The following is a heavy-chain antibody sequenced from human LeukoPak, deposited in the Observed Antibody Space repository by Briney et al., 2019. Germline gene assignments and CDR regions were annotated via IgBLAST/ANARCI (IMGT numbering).Heavy chain of an antibody. J-gene: IGHJ3*02. CDR1: GDSMRGHY. D-gene: IGHD2-2*01. V-gene: IGHV4-4*07. CDR2: IYTSGST. CDR3: ARGWYIVPAASDAFDI. Sequence: SETLSLTCTVSGDSMRGHYWSWIRQPSGKGLEWIGRIYTSGSTNYNPSLKSRVTMSVDTSKNQFSLKLSSVTAADTAVYYCARGWYIVPAASDAFDIWGQGTMVTVSS.